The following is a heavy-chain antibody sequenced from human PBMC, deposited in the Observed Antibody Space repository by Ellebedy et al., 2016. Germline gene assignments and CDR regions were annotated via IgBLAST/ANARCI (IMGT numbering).Heavy chain of an antibody. Sequence: GGSLRLXXAASGFTFSNYWMSWVRQAPGKGLEWVANIKEDGSERYYVDSVKGRFTISRDNAKNSLYLQMNSLRDEDTAVYYCARDFPTTVTTRASLDYWGQGTLVTVSS. J-gene: IGHJ4*02. CDR3: ARDFPTTVTTRASLDY. CDR2: IKEDGSER. CDR1: GFTFSNYW. D-gene: IGHD4-17*01. V-gene: IGHV3-7*01.